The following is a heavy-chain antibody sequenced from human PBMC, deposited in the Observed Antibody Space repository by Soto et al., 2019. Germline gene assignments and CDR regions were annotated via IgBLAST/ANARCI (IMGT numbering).Heavy chain of an antibody. CDR2: ISWDGGST. CDR3: AKGGFRWVVTWPGDY. J-gene: IGHJ4*02. CDR1: GFTFDDYT. V-gene: IGHV3-43*01. Sequence: GSLRLSCAASGFTFDDYTMHWVRQAPGKGLEWVSLISWDGGSTYYADSVKGRFTISRDNSKNSLYLQMNSLRTEDTALYYCAKGGFRWVVTWPGDYWGQGTLVTVSS. D-gene: IGHD2-21*02.